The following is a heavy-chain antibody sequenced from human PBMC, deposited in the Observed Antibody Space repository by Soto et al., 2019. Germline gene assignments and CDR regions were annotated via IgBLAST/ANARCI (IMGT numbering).Heavy chain of an antibody. J-gene: IGHJ4*02. CDR3: ARDMSVMTTVTALGSFDF. V-gene: IGHV1-18*01. D-gene: IGHD4-17*01. Sequence: QVQLVQSGAEVKKPGASVKVSCKTSGYTFTSYGISWVRQAPGEGLEWMGWISGYNGNTNSAQKLQGRVTMTTDTSTSTAYMELRSLRSDDTAVYFFARDMSVMTTVTALGSFDFWGQGTLVTVSS. CDR2: ISGYNGNT. CDR1: GYTFTSYG.